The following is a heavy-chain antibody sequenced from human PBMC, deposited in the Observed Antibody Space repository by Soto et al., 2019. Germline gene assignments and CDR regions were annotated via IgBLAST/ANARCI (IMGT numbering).Heavy chain of an antibody. D-gene: IGHD3-3*01. Sequence: ASVKVSCKASGYTFTSYGISWVRQAPGQGLEWMGWISAYNGNTNYAQKLQGRVTMTTDTSTSTAYMELRSLRSDDTAVYYCARGPRIMIFGVVITHPTFDPWGQGTLVTVSS. CDR1: GYTFTSYG. J-gene: IGHJ5*02. V-gene: IGHV1-18*04. CDR3: ARGPRIMIFGVVITHPTFDP. CDR2: ISAYNGNT.